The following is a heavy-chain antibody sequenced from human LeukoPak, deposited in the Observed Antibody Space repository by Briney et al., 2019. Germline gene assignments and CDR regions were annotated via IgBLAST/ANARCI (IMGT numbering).Heavy chain of an antibody. CDR3: ARGLGIFGVSWFDP. D-gene: IGHD3-3*01. CDR2: INHSGST. V-gene: IGHV4-34*01. Sequence: SETLSLTXAVYGESFSGYYWGWIRQPPGKGLEWIGEINHSGSTNYNPSLKSRVTISVDTSKNQFSLKLSSVTAADTAVYYCARGLGIFGVSWFDPWGQGTLVTVSS. J-gene: IGHJ5*02. CDR1: GESFSGYY.